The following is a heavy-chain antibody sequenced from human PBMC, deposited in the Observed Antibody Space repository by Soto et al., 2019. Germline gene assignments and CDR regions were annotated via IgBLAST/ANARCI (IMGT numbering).Heavy chain of an antibody. CDR3: AIDSSGYYNRKTNWFDP. V-gene: IGHV1-46*01. CDR1: GYTFTSYY. D-gene: IGHD3-22*01. CDR2: INPSGGST. Sequence: GASVKVSCKASGYTFTSYYMHWVRQAPGQGLEWMGIINPSGGSTSYAQKFQGRVTMTRDTSTSTAYMELSSLRSEDTAVYYCAIDSSGYYNRKTNWFDPWGQATLVTVSS. J-gene: IGHJ5*02.